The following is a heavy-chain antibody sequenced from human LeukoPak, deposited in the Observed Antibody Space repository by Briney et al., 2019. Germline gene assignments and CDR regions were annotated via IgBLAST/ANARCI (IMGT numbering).Heavy chain of an antibody. CDR1: GYTFTGYY. V-gene: IGHV1-2*02. D-gene: IGHD3-10*01. Sequence: ASVKVSCKASGYTFTGYYMHWVRLAPGQGLEWMGWINPNSGGTNYAQKFQGRVTMTRDTSISTAYMELSRLRSDDTAVYYCARAAYMVRGVMYWFDPWGQGTLVTVSS. J-gene: IGHJ5*02. CDR2: INPNSGGT. CDR3: ARAAYMVRGVMYWFDP.